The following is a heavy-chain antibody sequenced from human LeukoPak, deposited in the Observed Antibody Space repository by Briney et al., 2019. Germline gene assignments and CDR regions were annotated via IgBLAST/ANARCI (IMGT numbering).Heavy chain of an antibody. V-gene: IGHV1-2*02. CDR3: ARGVYDYVWGSYRLLDY. J-gene: IGHJ4*02. D-gene: IGHD3-16*02. Sequence: ASVKVSCKASGYTFTGYYMHWVRQAPGQGLEWMGWINPNSGGTNYAQKFQGRVTMTRDTSISTAYMELSRLRSDDTAVYYCARGVYDYVWGSYRLLDYWGQGTLVTVSS. CDR1: GYTFTGYY. CDR2: INPNSGGT.